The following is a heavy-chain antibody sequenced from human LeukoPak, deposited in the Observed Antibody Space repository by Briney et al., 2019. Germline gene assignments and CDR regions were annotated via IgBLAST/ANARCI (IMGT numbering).Heavy chain of an antibody. CDR1: GYSFSSYW. CDR2: IDPGDSFT. CDR3: ARRQGCSSTSCPPDS. J-gene: IGHJ4*02. D-gene: IGHD2-2*01. Sequence: GESLKISCKGSGYSFSSYWISWVRQMPGKGLEWMGRIDPGDSFTKYRPSLEGRVTISADKSLSTVYLQWSSLKASDTAMYYCARRQGCSSTSCPPDSWGQGTLVTVSS. V-gene: IGHV5-10-1*01.